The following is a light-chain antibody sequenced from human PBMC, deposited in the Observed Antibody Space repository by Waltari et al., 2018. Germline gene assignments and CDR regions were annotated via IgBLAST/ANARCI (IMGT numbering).Light chain of an antibody. CDR3: HQSSSSPYT. J-gene: IGKJ2*01. CDR1: QSIGNK. V-gene: IGKV6-21*01. CDR2: YAS. Sequence: EIVLTQSPDFQSVTPKEKVTITCRASQSIGNKLHWYQQKPDQSPRLLIRYASQSFAGVPSRFSGSGSGTDFTLTINSLEAEDAATYYCHQSSSSPYTFGQGTKLEIK.